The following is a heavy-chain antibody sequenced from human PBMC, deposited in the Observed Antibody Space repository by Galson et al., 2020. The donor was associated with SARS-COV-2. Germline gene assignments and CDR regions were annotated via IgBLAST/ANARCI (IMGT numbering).Heavy chain of an antibody. CDR2: IYYSGST. V-gene: IGHV4-39*01. Sequence: SETLSLTCTVSGGSISSSSYYWGWIRQPPGKGLEWIGSIYYSGSTYYNPSLKSRVTISVDTSKNQFSLKLSSVTAADTAVYYCARLRRGFRIDYWGQGTLVTVSS. CDR1: GGSISSSSYY. D-gene: IGHD3-10*01. CDR3: ARLRRGFRIDY. J-gene: IGHJ4*02.